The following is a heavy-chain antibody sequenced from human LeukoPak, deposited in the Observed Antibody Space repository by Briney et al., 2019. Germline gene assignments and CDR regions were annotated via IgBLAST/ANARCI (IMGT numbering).Heavy chain of an antibody. CDR1: GFTFSSYW. D-gene: IGHD1-26*01. V-gene: IGHV3-7*01. J-gene: IGHJ4*02. Sequence: GGSLRLSCAASGFTFSSYWMSWVRQAPGKGLEWVANIKQDGSGKYYVDSVKGRFTISRDNAKNSLYLQMNSLRAEDTAVYYCARGGRWELRESDYWGQGTLVTVSS. CDR3: ARGGRWELRESDY. CDR2: IKQDGSGK.